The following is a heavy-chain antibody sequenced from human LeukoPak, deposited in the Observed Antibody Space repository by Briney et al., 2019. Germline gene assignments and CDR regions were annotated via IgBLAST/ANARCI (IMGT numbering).Heavy chain of an antibody. CDR2: MNPNSGNT. Sequence: ASVKVSCKASGYTFTSYDINWVRQANGQGLEWMGWMNPNSGNTGYIQKFQGRVTMTRNTSITTAYMELSSLRSEDTAVYYCARVVVGATHDAFDTWGQGTMVTVSP. J-gene: IGHJ3*02. V-gene: IGHV1-8*01. CDR3: ARVVVGATHDAFDT. D-gene: IGHD1-26*01. CDR1: GYTFTSYD.